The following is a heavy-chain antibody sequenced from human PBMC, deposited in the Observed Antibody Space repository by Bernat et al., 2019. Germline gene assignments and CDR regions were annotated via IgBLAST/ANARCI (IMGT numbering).Heavy chain of an antibody. D-gene: IGHD3-22*01. Sequence: QVQLVQSGAEVKKPGASVKVSCKASGYTFISYGISWVRQAPGQGLEWMGWISAYNSNTNYAQKLQGRVTMTTDTSTSTSYLELRSLRSDDTAVYYCARATYYYDSSGYYYERFDYWGQGTLVTVSS. J-gene: IGHJ4*02. CDR2: ISAYNSNT. CDR1: GYTFISYG. V-gene: IGHV1-18*01. CDR3: ARATYYYDSSGYYYERFDY.